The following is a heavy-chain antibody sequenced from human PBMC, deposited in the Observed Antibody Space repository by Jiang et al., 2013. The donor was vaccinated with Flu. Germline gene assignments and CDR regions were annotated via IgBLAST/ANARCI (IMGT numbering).Heavy chain of an antibody. V-gene: IGHV1-69*06. J-gene: IGHJ4*02. CDR3: ARAPEWELTYFDY. CDR2: IPIFGTA. D-gene: IGHD1-26*01. Sequence: IPIFGTANYAQKFQGRVTITADKSTSTAYMELSSLRSEDTAVYYCARAPEWELTYFDYWGQGTLVTVSS.